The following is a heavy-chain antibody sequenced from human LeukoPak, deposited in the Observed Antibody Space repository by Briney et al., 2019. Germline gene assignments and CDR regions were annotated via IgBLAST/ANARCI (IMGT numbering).Heavy chain of an antibody. Sequence: SETLSLTCTVSGGSISAYFWSWIRQPPGKGLEWVGYISHRGDTNYSPSLKSRVTMSVDTSKNQISLNLGSVTAADTAVYYCARPNYESSGHDAFDIWGRGTMVTVSS. CDR3: ARPNYESSGHDAFDI. J-gene: IGHJ3*02. CDR2: ISHRGDT. CDR1: GGSISAYF. D-gene: IGHD3-22*01. V-gene: IGHV4-59*08.